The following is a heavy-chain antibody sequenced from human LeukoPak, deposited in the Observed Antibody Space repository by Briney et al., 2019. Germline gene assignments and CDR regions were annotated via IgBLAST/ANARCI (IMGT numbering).Heavy chain of an antibody. V-gene: IGHV4-38-2*01. CDR2: IYHSGST. J-gene: IGHJ3*02. D-gene: IGHD2-15*01. CDR3: ARRRIDRSRFAFDI. CDR1: GYSISSGYY. Sequence: SETLSLTCAVSGYSISSGYYWGWIRQPPGKGLEWIGSIYHSGSTYYNPSLKSRVTISVDTSKNQFSLKLSSVTAADTAVYYCARRRIDRSRFAFDIWGQGTMVTVSS.